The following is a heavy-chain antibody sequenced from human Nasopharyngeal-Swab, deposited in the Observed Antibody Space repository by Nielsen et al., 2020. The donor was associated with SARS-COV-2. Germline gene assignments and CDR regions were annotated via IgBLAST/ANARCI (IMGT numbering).Heavy chain of an antibody. CDR2: INSDGSRT. Sequence: GESLKISCAVSGFTFSNYWIHWVRQAPGKGLVWVSRINSDGSRTGYADSVKGRFAISRDKAKNTVYLEMNSLRAEDTAVYYCARDFDKTGDWGQGTLVTVSS. CDR3: ARDFDKTGD. J-gene: IGHJ4*02. D-gene: IGHD7-27*01. V-gene: IGHV3-74*01. CDR1: GFTFSNYW.